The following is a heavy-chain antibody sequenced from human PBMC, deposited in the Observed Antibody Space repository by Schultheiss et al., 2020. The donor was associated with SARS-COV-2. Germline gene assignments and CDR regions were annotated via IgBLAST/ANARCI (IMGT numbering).Heavy chain of an antibody. CDR3: ARVAGIAAAGAGYFQH. Sequence: SETLSLTCAVYGGSFSGYYWSWIRQPAGKGLEWIGEINHSGSTNYNPSLKSRVTISVDTSKNQFSLKLSSVTAADTAVYYCARVAGIAAAGAGYFQHWARAPWSPSPQ. D-gene: IGHD6-13*01. CDR2: INHSGST. CDR1: GGSFSGYY. V-gene: IGHV4-34*01. J-gene: IGHJ1*01.